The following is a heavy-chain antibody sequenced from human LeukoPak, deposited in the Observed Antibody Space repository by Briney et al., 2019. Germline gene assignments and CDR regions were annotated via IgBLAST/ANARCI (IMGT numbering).Heavy chain of an antibody. CDR1: GYTFTGYY. J-gene: IGHJ5*02. CDR2: INPNSGGT. D-gene: IGHD2-15*01. V-gene: IGHV1-2*06. CDR3: ASHCSGASCYWLDP. Sequence: ASVKVSCKASGYTFTGYYIHWGRQAPGHGLEWMGRINPNSGGTDYAQRFQGRVTMTRDTSISTAYMELSRLTSDDTAVYYCASHCSGASCYWLDPWGQGTLVTVSS.